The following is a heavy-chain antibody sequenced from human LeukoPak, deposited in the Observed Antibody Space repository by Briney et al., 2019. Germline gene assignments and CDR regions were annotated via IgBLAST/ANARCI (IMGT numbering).Heavy chain of an antibody. Sequence: GRSLRLACAASGFTFSSYAMHWVRRAPGKGLEWVALISFDGSNKSYADSVKGRITISRDNSKNTLFMQMNSLRPEDTAVYYCARSGSGWFYYFDYWGQGILVTVSS. CDR2: ISFDGSNK. J-gene: IGHJ4*02. CDR1: GFTFSSYA. CDR3: ARSGSGWFYYFDY. V-gene: IGHV3-30*01. D-gene: IGHD6-19*01.